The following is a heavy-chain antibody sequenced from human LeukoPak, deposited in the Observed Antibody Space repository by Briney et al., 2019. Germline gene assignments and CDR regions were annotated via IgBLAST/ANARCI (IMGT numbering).Heavy chain of an antibody. CDR1: GGSISRHY. Sequence: SETLSLTCIVSGGSISRHYWSWLRQPPWKGREWIGYIYYSGSTNYNPSLKSRVTISVDTSKNQFSLKLSSVTAADTAVYYCARGFQSGSDAFDIWGQGTMVTVSS. D-gene: IGHD3-3*01. V-gene: IGHV4-59*11. CDR3: ARGFQSGSDAFDI. CDR2: IYYSGST. J-gene: IGHJ3*02.